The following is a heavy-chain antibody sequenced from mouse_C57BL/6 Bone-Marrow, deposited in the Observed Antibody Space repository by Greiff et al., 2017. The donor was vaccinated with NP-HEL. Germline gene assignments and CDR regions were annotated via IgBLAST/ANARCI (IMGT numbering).Heavy chain of an antibody. V-gene: IGHV1-81*01. CDR2: IYPRSGNT. D-gene: IGHD1-1*01. Sequence: VQLQQSGAELARPGASVKLSCKASGYTFTSYGISWVKQRTGQGLEWIGEIYPRSGNTYYHEKFKGKVTLTADKSSSTAYMELRSLTSEDSAVYFCARWGGSRADGFAYWGQGTLVTVSA. CDR1: GYTFTSYG. J-gene: IGHJ3*01. CDR3: ARWGGSRADGFAY.